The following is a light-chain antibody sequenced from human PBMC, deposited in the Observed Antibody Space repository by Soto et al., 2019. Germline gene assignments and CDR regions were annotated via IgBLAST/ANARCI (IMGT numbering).Light chain of an antibody. CDR1: QSVLYSSNNKNY. CDR3: QQYYSKVT. CDR2: WAS. J-gene: IGKJ3*01. Sequence: DIVMTQSPDSLAVSLGERATINCKSSQSVLYSSNNKNYLAWYQQKPGQPPKLLIYWASTRESGVPDRFSGSGVGTDFTLTISRLQAEDGAVYYCQQYYSKVTFGPGTKVDIK. V-gene: IGKV4-1*01.